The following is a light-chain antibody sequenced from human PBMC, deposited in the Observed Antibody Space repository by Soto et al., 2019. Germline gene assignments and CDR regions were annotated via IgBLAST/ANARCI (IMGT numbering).Light chain of an antibody. CDR2: GAS. Sequence: EIVLTQSPGTLSLSPGERATLSCRASQSVSSSYLAWYQQKPGQAPRLLIFGASIRATGLPDRFSGGGSGTDFTLTVSRLEPEDFAVYYCQQYGSSPGTFGQGTKVDI. CDR3: QQYGSSPGT. V-gene: IGKV3-20*01. CDR1: QSVSSSY. J-gene: IGKJ1*01.